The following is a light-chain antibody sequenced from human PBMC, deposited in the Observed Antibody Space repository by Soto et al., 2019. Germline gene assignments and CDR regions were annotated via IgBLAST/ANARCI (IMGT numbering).Light chain of an antibody. CDR2: GAS. CDR3: QQFDSSPYT. J-gene: IGKJ2*01. CDR1: QSVSSSY. Sequence: EIVLTQSPGTLSLSPGERATLSCRASQSVSSSYLAWYQQKPGQAPRLLIYGASSRATGIPDRVSGSGSGTDFILTISRLEPEDFAVYYCQQFDSSPYTFGQGTKLEIK. V-gene: IGKV3-20*01.